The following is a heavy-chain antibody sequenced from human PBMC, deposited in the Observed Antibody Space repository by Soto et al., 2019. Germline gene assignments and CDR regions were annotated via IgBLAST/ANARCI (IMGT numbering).Heavy chain of an antibody. CDR3: ARGGYGDSRNAFDI. CDR2: IIPIFGTA. J-gene: IGHJ3*02. Sequence: QVQLVQSGAEVKKPGSSVKVSCKASGGTFSSYAISWVRQAPGQGLEWMGGIIPIFGTANYAQKFQGRVTITADESTSADYMELSSLSSEDTAVYYCARGGYGDSRNAFDIWGQGTMVTVSS. V-gene: IGHV1-69*01. D-gene: IGHD4-17*01. CDR1: GGTFSSYA.